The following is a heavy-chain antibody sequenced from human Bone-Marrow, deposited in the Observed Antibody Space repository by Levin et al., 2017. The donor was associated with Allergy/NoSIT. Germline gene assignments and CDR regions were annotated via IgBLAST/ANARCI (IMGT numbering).Heavy chain of an antibody. Sequence: SETLSLTCTVSGGSINFNYWSWIRQPPGKGLEWIGYIYYSGTADYNPSLKSRVTLSVDTSRNQFSLKLSSVTAADTAVYFCARLDTAMVNFDYWGQGSLVTVSS. CDR2: IYYSGTA. J-gene: IGHJ4*02. V-gene: IGHV4-59*08. D-gene: IGHD5-18*01. CDR3: ARLDTAMVNFDY. CDR1: GGSINFNY.